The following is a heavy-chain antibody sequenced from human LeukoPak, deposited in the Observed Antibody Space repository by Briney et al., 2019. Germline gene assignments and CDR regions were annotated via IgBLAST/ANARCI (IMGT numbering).Heavy chain of an antibody. Sequence: ASVKVSCKASGGTFSSYAISWVRQAPGQGLEWMGRIIPILGIANYAQKFQGRVTITADKSTSTAYMELSSLRSEDTAVYYCARVEEYGGNSGYFDYWGQGTLVTVSS. V-gene: IGHV1-69*04. J-gene: IGHJ4*02. CDR2: IIPILGIA. D-gene: IGHD4-23*01. CDR1: GGTFSSYA. CDR3: ARVEEYGGNSGYFDY.